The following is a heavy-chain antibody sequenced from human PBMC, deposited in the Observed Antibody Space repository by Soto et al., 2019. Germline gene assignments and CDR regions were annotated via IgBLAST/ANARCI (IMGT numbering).Heavy chain of an antibody. CDR2: ISGSGGST. Sequence: PGGSLRLSCAASGFTFSSYAMSWVCQAPGKGLEWVSAISGSGGSTYYADSVKGRFTISRDNSKNTLYLQMNSLRAEDTAVYYCANTGELVSYYYFDYWGQGTLVTVSS. J-gene: IGHJ4*02. V-gene: IGHV3-23*01. CDR1: GFTFSSYA. D-gene: IGHD1-26*01. CDR3: ANTGELVSYYYFDY.